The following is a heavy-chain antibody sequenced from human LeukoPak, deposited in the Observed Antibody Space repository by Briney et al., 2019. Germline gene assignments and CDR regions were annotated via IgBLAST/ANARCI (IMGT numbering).Heavy chain of an antibody. V-gene: IGHV3-48*01. CDR3: ARDRNDFWSGPAAYGMDV. D-gene: IGHD3-3*01. CDR2: ISSSSSTI. Sequence: TGGSLRLSCAASGFTFSSYSMNWVRQAPGKGLEWVSYISSSSSTIYYADSVKGRFTISRDNAKNSLYLQMNSLRAEDTAVYYCARDRNDFWSGPAAYGMDVWGQGTTVTVSS. CDR1: GFTFSSYS. J-gene: IGHJ6*02.